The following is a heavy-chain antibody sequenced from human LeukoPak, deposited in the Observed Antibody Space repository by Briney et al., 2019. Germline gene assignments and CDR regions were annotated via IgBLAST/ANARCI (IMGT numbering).Heavy chain of an antibody. CDR3: AREDSAFGAFDI. Sequence: SETLSLTCTVSGGSISSYYWSWIRQPPGKGLEWIGYIYYSGSTYYNPSLKSRVTISVDTSKNQFSLKLSSVTAADTAVYYCAREDSAFGAFDIWGLGTTVTVSS. J-gene: IGHJ3*02. V-gene: IGHV4-59*12. CDR1: GGSISSYY. CDR2: IYYSGST. D-gene: IGHD3-3*01.